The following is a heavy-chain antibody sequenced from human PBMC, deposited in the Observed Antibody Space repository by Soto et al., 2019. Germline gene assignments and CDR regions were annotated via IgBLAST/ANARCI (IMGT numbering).Heavy chain of an antibody. D-gene: IGHD1-26*01. CDR1: GFSLSNARMG. J-gene: IGHJ6*02. CDR2: IFSNDEK. CDR3: ARNPGSGSYYVYGMDV. V-gene: IGHV2-26*01. Sequence: QVTLKEFGPVLVKPTETLTLTCTVSGFSLSNARMGVSWIRQPPGKALEWLAHIFSNDEKSYSTSLKSRLTISKDTSKSQVVLTMTNMDPVDTATYYCARNPGSGSYYVYGMDVWGQGTTVTVSS.